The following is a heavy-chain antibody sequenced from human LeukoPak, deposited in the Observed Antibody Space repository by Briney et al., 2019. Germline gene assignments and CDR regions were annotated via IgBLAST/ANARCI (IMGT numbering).Heavy chain of an antibody. V-gene: IGHV1-18*01. CDR1: GYTFTSYG. CDR3: ARVTYSSSSGGAFDI. Sequence: GASVKVSCKASGYTFTSYGISWVRQAPGQGLEWMGWISAYNSNTNYAQKLQGRVTMTTDTSTSTAYMELRSLRSDDTAVYYCARVTYSSSSGGAFDIWGQGTTVTVSS. CDR2: ISAYNSNT. D-gene: IGHD6-6*01. J-gene: IGHJ3*02.